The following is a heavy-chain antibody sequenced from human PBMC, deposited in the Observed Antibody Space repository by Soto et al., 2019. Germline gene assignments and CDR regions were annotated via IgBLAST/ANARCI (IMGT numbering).Heavy chain of an antibody. CDR3: AREGEGYYGSGSYYVTEY. CDR1: GYTFADYG. V-gene: IGHV1-18*01. Sequence: QVQLVQSGAEVKKPGASVKVSCKASGYTFADYGISWVRQAPGQGLEWMGWIISYNGNTNYAQKMQGRVTMTTDTSTSTAYMELQNLRSDDTAVDYCAREGEGYYGSGSYYVTEYWGQGTLVTVSS. J-gene: IGHJ4*02. D-gene: IGHD3-10*01. CDR2: IISYNGNT.